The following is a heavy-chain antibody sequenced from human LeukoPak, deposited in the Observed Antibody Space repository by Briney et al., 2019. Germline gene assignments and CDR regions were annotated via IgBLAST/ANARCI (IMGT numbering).Heavy chain of an antibody. D-gene: IGHD1-26*01. Sequence: GASVKVSCKASGYTFTGFYMHWVRQAPGQGPEWMGRINPNSDDSNYAQKFQGRVTLTRDTSITTDYMELSRLRSDDTAVYYCAREGGATRGDAFDIWGQGTMVTVSS. CDR1: GYTFTGFY. CDR2: INPNSDDS. CDR3: AREGGATRGDAFDI. J-gene: IGHJ3*02. V-gene: IGHV1-2*06.